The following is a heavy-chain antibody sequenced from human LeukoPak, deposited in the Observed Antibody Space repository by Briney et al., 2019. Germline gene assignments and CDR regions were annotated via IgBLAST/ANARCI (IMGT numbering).Heavy chain of an antibody. J-gene: IGHJ4*02. CDR1: SGSISSYY. D-gene: IGHD2-21*02. V-gene: IGHV4-59*08. CDR3: ARHYCGGDCYTRFDY. Sequence: SETLSLTRTVSSGSISSYYWSWIRQPPGKGLEWIGYIYSSGSTKYNPSLKSRVTISVDTPNNQFSLKLSSVTAADTAVYYCARHYCGGDCYTRFDYWGQGTLVTVSS. CDR2: IYSSGST.